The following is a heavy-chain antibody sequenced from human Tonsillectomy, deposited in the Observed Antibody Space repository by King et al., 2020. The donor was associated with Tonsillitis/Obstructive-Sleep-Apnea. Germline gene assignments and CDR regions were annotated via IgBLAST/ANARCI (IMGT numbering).Heavy chain of an antibody. CDR3: ATYRYHYDTSGVDY. J-gene: IGHJ4*02. D-gene: IGHD3-22*01. V-gene: IGHV3-15*01. CDR1: GFPFINAW. CDR2: IKSNTDGGTT. Sequence: DVQLVESGGGLVKPGGSLRLSCAASGFPFINAWMSWGRQAPGKGLEWVGRIKSNTDGGTTHYIAPVKGRFTISRDDSENTLYLQMNSLKTEDTAVYFCATYRYHYDTSGVDYWGQGTLVTVSS.